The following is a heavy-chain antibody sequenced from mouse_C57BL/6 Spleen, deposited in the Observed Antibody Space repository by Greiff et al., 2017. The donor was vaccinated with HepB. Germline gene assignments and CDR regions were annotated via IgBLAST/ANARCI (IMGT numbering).Heavy chain of an antibody. V-gene: IGHV2-2*01. CDR3: ARSGTTVVATSYYAMDY. CDR1: GFSLTSYG. CDR2: IWSGGST. D-gene: IGHD1-1*01. Sequence: VQLQQSGPGLVQPSQSLSITCTVSGFSLTSYGVHWVRQSPGKGLEWLGVIWSGGSTDYNAAFISRLSISKDNSKSQVFFKMKSLQADDTAIYYCARSGTTVVATSYYAMDYWGQGTSVTVSS. J-gene: IGHJ4*01.